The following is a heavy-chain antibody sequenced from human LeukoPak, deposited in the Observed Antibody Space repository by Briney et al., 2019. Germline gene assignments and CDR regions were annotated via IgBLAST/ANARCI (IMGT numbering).Heavy chain of an antibody. D-gene: IGHD5-12*01. CDR2: ISSNGGST. V-gene: IGHV3-64*01. J-gene: IGHJ6*03. CDR3: AKDSGYEDYYYYYYMDA. Sequence: GGSLRLSCAASGFTFSSYAMHWVRQAPGKGLEYVSAISSNGGSTYYANSVKGRFTISRDNSKNTLYLQMGSLRAEDMAVYYCAKDSGYEDYYYYYYMDAWGKGTTVTVSS. CDR1: GFTFSSYA.